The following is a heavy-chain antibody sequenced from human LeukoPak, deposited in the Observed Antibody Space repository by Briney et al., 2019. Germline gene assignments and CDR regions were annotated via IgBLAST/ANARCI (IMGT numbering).Heavy chain of an antibody. D-gene: IGHD6-13*01. CDR2: ISGSGGST. J-gene: IGHJ4*02. CDR1: GFTFGSYA. V-gene: IGHV3-23*01. CDR3: AKSLWQQLVQRTTLDY. Sequence: GGSLRLSCAASGFTFGSYAMSWVRQAPGKGLEWVSAISGSGGSTYYADSVKGRFTISRDNSKNTLYLQMNSLRAEDTAVYYCAKSLWQQLVQRTTLDYWGQGTLVTVSS.